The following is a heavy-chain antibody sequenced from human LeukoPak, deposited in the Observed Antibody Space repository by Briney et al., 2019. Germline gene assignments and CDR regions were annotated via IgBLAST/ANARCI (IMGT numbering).Heavy chain of an antibody. J-gene: IGHJ5*02. D-gene: IGHD6-19*01. V-gene: IGHV4-59*01. CDR3: AREDHSFTVVAGTNNWFDP. CDR2: IYYSGST. Sequence: TSETLSHTCAVYGGSFSGYYWSWIRQPPGKGLEWIGYIYYSGSTNYNPSLKSRVTISVDTSKNQFSLKLSSVTAADTAVYYCAREDHSFTVVAGTNNWFDPWGQGTLVTVSS. CDR1: GGSFSGYY.